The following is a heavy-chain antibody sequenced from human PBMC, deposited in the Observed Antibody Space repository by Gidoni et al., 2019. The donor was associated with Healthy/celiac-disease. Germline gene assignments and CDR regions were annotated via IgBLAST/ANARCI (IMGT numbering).Heavy chain of an antibody. J-gene: IGHJ5*02. CDR1: GFTVSSNY. CDR3: ARTWSWEPWFDP. Sequence: EVQLVESGGGLIQPGGSLRLSCAASGFTVSSNYMSWVRQTPGKGLEWVSVIYSGGSTYYADSVKGRFTISRDNSKNTLYLQMNSLRAEDTAVYYCARTWSWEPWFDPWGQGTLVTVSS. V-gene: IGHV3-53*01. CDR2: IYSGGST. D-gene: IGHD3-10*01.